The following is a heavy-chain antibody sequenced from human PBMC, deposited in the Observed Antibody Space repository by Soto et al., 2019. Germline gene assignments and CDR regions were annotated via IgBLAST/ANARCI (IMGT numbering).Heavy chain of an antibody. J-gene: IGHJ4*02. D-gene: IGHD3-10*01. CDR1: GYTFTCYY. V-gene: IGHV1-46*01. CDR3: AIQGEGDFQSFPFDY. CDR2: INPSGGST. Sequence: ASVKVSCKASGYTFTCYYMHWVRQAPGQGLEWMGIINPSGGSTSYAQKFQGRVTMTRDTSTSTVYMELSSLRSEDTAVYYCAIQGEGDFQSFPFDYWGQGTLVTVSS.